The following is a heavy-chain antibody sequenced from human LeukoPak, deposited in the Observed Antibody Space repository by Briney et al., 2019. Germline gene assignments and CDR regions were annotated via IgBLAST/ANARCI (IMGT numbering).Heavy chain of an antibody. V-gene: IGHV3-48*03. D-gene: IGHD6-19*01. CDR1: GFTLSSYE. CDR2: ISDRGTTI. J-gene: IGHJ4*02. CDR3: VRESYGSGWYYYFDY. Sequence: GGSLRLSCAASGFTLSSYEMNWVRQAPGKGLEWVSHISDRGTTIYYADSVKGRFTISRDNAKNSLYLQMNSLRAEDTAVYYCVRESYGSGWYYYFDYWGQGTLVTVSS.